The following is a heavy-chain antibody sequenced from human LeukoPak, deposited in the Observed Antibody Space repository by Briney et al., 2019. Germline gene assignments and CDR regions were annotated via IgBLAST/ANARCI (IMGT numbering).Heavy chain of an antibody. Sequence: GASVKVPCKASGGTFSSYAISWVRQAPGQGLEWMGGIIPIFGTANYAQKFQGRVTITADKSTSTAYMELSSLRSEDTAVYYCAVGGITMIGEFDYWGQGTLVTVSS. CDR1: GGTFSSYA. CDR2: IIPIFGTA. J-gene: IGHJ4*02. CDR3: AVGGITMIGEFDY. D-gene: IGHD3-22*01. V-gene: IGHV1-69*06.